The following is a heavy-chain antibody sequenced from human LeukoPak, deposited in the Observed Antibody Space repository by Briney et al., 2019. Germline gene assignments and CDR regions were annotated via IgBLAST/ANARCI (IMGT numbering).Heavy chain of an antibody. CDR3: ARDGFLGIVATGLDY. D-gene: IGHD5-12*01. CDR2: IYTSGST. CDR1: GGSVSSGTYY. J-gene: IGHJ4*02. V-gene: IGHV4-61*01. Sequence: PSETLSLTCTVSGGSVSSGTYYWTWIRQPPGKELEYIGYIYTSGSTKYNPSLKSRVTISVDTSKNQISLRLNSVTAADTAVYFCARDGFLGIVATGLDYWGQGTRVTVSS.